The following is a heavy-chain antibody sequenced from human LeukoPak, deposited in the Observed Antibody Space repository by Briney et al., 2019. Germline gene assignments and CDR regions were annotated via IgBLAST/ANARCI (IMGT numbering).Heavy chain of an antibody. CDR2: ISPSADIK. D-gene: IGHD3-10*01. J-gene: IGHJ4*02. CDR3: AKDDAWLRFGE. V-gene: IGHV3-23*01. CDR1: EFTFSSYA. Sequence: GSLRLSCAASEFTFSSYAMHWVRQAPGKGLEWVSGISPSADIKYYADSVKGRFTISRDNSKNMLYLEVISLTADDTAVYYCAKDDAWLRFGEWSQGTLVTVSS.